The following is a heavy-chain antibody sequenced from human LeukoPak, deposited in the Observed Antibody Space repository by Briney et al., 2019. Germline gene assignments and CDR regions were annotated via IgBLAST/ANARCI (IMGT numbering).Heavy chain of an antibody. CDR2: ISYDGSSK. Sequence: PGGSLRLSCAASGFTFSSYGMHWVRQAPGKGLEWVAVISYDGSSKYYADSVKGRFTISRDNSKNTLYLQMNSLRAEDTAVYYCAKDGGLGYCSSTSCYLDYWGQGTLVTVSS. V-gene: IGHV3-30*18. D-gene: IGHD2-2*01. CDR3: AKDGGLGYCSSTSCYLDY. J-gene: IGHJ4*02. CDR1: GFTFSSYG.